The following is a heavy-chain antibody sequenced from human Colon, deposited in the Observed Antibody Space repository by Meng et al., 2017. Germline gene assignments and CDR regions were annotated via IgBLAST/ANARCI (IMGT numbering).Heavy chain of an antibody. V-gene: IGHV4-30-2*06. Sequence: QLQLQESGSRLVKPSQTLSLTCAVSGDSVTTTLSSRSWIRQSPGKGLEWIGNIYDNGYTYYSPSLRSRVTISVDRSNNQFSLNLNSVTAADTAVYFCARGYRGSTYFAYWGQGILVTVSS. D-gene: IGHD3-16*01. CDR3: ARGYRGSTYFAY. CDR2: IYDNGYT. J-gene: IGHJ4*02. CDR1: GDSVTTTLSS.